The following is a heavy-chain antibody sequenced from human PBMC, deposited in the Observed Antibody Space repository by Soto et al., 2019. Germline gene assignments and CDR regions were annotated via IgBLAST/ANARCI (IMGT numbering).Heavy chain of an antibody. CDR2: IYYSGIT. CDR1: GGSVSSSNYY. V-gene: IGHV4-39*01. J-gene: IGHJ4*02. CDR3: ARLEGLATISYYFDY. D-gene: IGHD3-9*01. Sequence: SETLSLTCTVSGGSVSSSNYYWGWIRQSPGKGLEWIGSIYYSGITYYNPSLESRVTISVDKSKNQFSLKVISVTAADTAVYYCARLEGLATISYYFDYWGQGTLVTVS.